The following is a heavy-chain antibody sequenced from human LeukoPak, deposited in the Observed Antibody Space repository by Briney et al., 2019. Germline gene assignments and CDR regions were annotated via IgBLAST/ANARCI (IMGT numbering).Heavy chain of an antibody. D-gene: IGHD4-17*01. CDR2: IYYSGST. Sequence: SETLSLTCTVSGGSISSSSYYWGWIRQPPGKGLDWIGSIYYSGSTYYNPSLKSRVTISVDTSKNQFSLKLSSVTAADTAVYYCARDHDYGDYRRLDYWGQGTLVTVSS. CDR1: GGSISSSSYY. V-gene: IGHV4-39*07. CDR3: ARDHDYGDYRRLDY. J-gene: IGHJ4*02.